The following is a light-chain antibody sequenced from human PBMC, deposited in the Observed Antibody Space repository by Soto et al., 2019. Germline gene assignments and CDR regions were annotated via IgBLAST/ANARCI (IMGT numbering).Light chain of an antibody. Sequence: DIQMTQSPSSLSASVGDRVTITCRASQSISSYLNWYQQKPGKAPKLLFYAASSLQSGVPSRFSGSGSGTDFALTISSLQPGDFATYYCQQSYSIPLTFGGGTKVEI. CDR2: AAS. J-gene: IGKJ4*01. V-gene: IGKV1-39*01. CDR1: QSISSY. CDR3: QQSYSIPLT.